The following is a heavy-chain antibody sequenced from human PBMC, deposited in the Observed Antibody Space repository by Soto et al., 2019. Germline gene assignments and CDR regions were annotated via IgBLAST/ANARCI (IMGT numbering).Heavy chain of an antibody. Sequence: PSETLSLTCVVSGGSLSSYYWSWIRQPPGKGLEWIGYIYYSGSTNYNPSLKSRVTISVDTSKNQFSLKLSSVTAADTAVYYCARAVSSNSGEFFDYWGQGTLVTVSS. J-gene: IGHJ4*02. V-gene: IGHV4-59*01. D-gene: IGHD3-10*01. CDR1: GGSLSSYY. CDR2: IYYSGST. CDR3: ARAVSSNSGEFFDY.